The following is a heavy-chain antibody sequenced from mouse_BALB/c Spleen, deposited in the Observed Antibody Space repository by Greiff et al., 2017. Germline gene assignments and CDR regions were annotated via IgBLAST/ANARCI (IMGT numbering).Heavy chain of an antibody. D-gene: IGHD2-4*01. J-gene: IGHJ4*01. CDR1: GFNIKDTY. CDR3: ALSTMITTGYAMDY. CDR2: IDPANGNT. V-gene: IGHV14-3*02. Sequence: EVQLQQSGAELVKPGASVKLSCTASGFNIKDTYMHWVKQRPEQGLEWIGRIDPANGNTKYDPKFQGKATITADTSSNTAYLQLSSLTSEDTAVYYCALSTMITTGYAMDYWGQGTSVTVSS.